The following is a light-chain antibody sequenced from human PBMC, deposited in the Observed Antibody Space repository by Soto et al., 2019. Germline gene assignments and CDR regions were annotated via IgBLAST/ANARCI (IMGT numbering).Light chain of an antibody. CDR2: ATS. CDR1: QGVSNS. CDR3: QTYNSAPRT. Sequence: GDRVTITCRASQGVSNSLAWYKHKPGKVPKLLIYATSTLQSGVPSRFSGSGSGTDFTLTISSLQPEDVATYYCQTYNSAPRTFGPGTKVDI. V-gene: IGKV1-27*01. J-gene: IGKJ3*01.